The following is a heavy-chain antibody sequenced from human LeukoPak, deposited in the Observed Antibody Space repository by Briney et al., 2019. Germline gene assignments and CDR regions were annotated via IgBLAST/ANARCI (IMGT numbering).Heavy chain of an antibody. J-gene: IGHJ4*02. CDR3: ARGILGATFNP. D-gene: IGHD1-26*01. CDR1: GGSFSGYY. CDR2: INHSGST. Sequence: TSETLSLTCAVHGGSFSGYYWSWIRQPPGKGLEWIGEINHSGSTNYNPSLKSRVTISVDTSKNQFSLKLSSVTAADTAVYYCARGILGATFNPGGQGTLVTVSS. V-gene: IGHV4-34*01.